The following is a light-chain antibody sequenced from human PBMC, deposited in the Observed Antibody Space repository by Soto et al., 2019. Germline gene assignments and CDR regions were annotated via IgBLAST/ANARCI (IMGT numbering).Light chain of an antibody. CDR2: DAS. V-gene: IGKV3-11*01. CDR1: QSVSSY. CDR3: QQRSNWPSIT. J-gene: IGKJ5*01. Sequence: EIVLTHSPGTLSLSPGERATLSCRASQSVSSYLAWYQQKPGQAPRLLIYDASNRATGIPARFSGSGSGTDFTLTISSLEPEDFAVYYCQQRSNWPSITFGQGTRLEIK.